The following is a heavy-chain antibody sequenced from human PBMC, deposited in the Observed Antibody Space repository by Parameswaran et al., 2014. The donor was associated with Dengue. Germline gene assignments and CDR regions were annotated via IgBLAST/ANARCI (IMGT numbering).Heavy chain of an antibody. V-gene: IGHV1-69*01. CDR3: ARDLTEGNGDAFDI. D-gene: IGHD2-8*02. CDR2: IIPIFGTA. J-gene: IGHJ3*02. Sequence: WVRQAPGQGLEWMGGIIPIFGTANYAQKFQGRVTITADESTSTAYMELSSLRSEDTAVYYCARDLTEGNGDAFDIWGQGTMVTVSS.